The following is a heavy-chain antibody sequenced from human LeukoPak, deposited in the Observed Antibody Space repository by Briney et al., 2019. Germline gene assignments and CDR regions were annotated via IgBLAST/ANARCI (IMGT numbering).Heavy chain of an antibody. CDR3: ATLSSSWYKYFQH. Sequence: ASVKVSCKASGGTFSSYAISWVRQAPGKGLEWMGGFDPEDGETIYAQKFQGRVTMTEDTSTDTAYMELSSLRSEDTAVYYCATLSSSWYKYFQHWGQGTLVTVSS. J-gene: IGHJ1*01. CDR1: GGTFSSYA. V-gene: IGHV1-24*01. CDR2: FDPEDGET. D-gene: IGHD6-13*01.